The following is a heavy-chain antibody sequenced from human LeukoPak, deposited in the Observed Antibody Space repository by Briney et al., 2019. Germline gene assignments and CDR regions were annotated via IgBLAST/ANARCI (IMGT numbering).Heavy chain of an antibody. D-gene: IGHD3-10*01. CDR2: INSDGSST. CDR3: ARDPVKVLWFGELLGVNWFDP. Sequence: GGSLRLSCAASGFTFSSYWMHWVRQAPGKGLVWVSRINSDGSSTSYAGSVKGRFTISRDNAKNTLYLQMNSLRAEDTAVYYCARDPVKVLWFGELLGVNWFDPWGQGTLVTVSS. CDR1: GFTFSSYW. V-gene: IGHV3-74*01. J-gene: IGHJ5*02.